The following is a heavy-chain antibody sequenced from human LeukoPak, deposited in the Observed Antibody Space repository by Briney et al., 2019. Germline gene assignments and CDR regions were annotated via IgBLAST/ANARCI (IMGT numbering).Heavy chain of an antibody. J-gene: IGHJ4*02. Sequence: ASVKVSCKASGYTFTSYGISCVRQAPGQGLEWVGWISAYNGNTNYAQKLQGRVTMTTDTSTSTAYMELRSLRSDDTAVDYCARDPHYYDSSGSLGFWGQGTLVTVSS. CDR3: ARDPHYYDSSGSLGF. D-gene: IGHD3-22*01. CDR2: ISAYNGNT. V-gene: IGHV1-18*01. CDR1: GYTFTSYG.